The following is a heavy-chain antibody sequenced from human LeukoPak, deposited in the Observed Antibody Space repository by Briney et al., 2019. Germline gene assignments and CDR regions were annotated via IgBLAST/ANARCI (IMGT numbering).Heavy chain of an antibody. Sequence: SETLSLTCTVSGGSISSGSYYWSWIRQPAGKGLEWIGRIYTSGSTNYNPPLKSRVTISVDTSKNQFSLKLSSVTAADTAVYYCASAYYDFWSGLGYWGQGTLVTVSS. CDR3: ASAYYDFWSGLGY. CDR2: IYTSGST. V-gene: IGHV4-61*02. D-gene: IGHD3-3*01. CDR1: GGSISSGSYY. J-gene: IGHJ4*02.